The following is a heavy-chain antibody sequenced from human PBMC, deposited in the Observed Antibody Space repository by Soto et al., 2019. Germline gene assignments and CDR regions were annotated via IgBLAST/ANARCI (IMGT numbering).Heavy chain of an antibody. Sequence: QVQLVQSGAEVKKPGASVKVSCKASGYTFTSYGISWVRQAPGQGLEWMGWISAYNGNTNYAQKLQGRVTMNTDTSTSTAYMELRSVRSDDTAVYYCARAEALAAAGQSIDYWGQGTLVTVSS. V-gene: IGHV1-18*01. CDR2: ISAYNGNT. CDR1: GYTFTSYG. D-gene: IGHD6-13*01. CDR3: ARAEALAAAGQSIDY. J-gene: IGHJ4*02.